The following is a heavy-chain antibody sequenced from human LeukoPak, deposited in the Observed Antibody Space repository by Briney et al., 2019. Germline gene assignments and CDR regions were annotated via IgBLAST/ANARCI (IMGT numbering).Heavy chain of an antibody. Sequence: MASETLSLTCAVSGYSISSGYYWGWIRQPPGQGLEWIGTIYRSGSTYYNNPSLKSRVTISVDTSKNQFSLKLSSVTAADTAVYYCARGATTAFHFDYWGQGTLVTVS. CDR3: ARGATTAFHFDY. CDR1: GYSISSGYY. CDR2: IYRSGST. J-gene: IGHJ4*02. V-gene: IGHV4-38-2*01. D-gene: IGHD1-26*01.